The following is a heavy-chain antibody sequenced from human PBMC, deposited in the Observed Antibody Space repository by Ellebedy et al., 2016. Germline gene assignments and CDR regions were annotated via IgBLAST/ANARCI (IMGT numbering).Heavy chain of an antibody. CDR3: ARAFQRSVDY. CDR2: IDPNGSAK. Sequence: GGSLRLSXAASGFTFSSYGIHWLRQAPGKGLEWVANIDPNGSAKTYVDSVKGRFTISRDNARDSLYLQMNSLRVEDTAVYYCARAFQRSVDYWGQGTLVTVSS. J-gene: IGHJ4*02. CDR1: GFTFSSYG. D-gene: IGHD6-25*01. V-gene: IGHV3-7*01.